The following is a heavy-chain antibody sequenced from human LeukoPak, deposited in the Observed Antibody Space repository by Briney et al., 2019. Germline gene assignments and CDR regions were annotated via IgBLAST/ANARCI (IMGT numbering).Heavy chain of an antibody. CDR2: IYTTGIT. V-gene: IGHV4-61*02. D-gene: IGHD3-10*01. Sequence: SETLSLTCTVSGVSISSGSYYWSWIGQPAGKILEWIALIYTTGITNYNPSIKCGVTISVGTSKNQVSLKLSSVTAADTAVYYCARSAARGVIIRAPYYYYYMDVWGKGTTVTISS. CDR1: GVSISSGSYY. CDR3: ARSAARGVIIRAPYYYYYMDV. J-gene: IGHJ6*03.